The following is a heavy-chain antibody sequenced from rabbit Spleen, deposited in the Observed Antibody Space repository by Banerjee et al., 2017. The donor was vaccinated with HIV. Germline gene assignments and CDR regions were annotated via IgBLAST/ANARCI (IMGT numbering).Heavy chain of an antibody. D-gene: IGHD5-1*01. J-gene: IGHJ4*01. CDR2: IYTSSGST. CDR3: TRFWDL. V-gene: IGHV1S45*01. CDR1: GFTISSSDY. Sequence: QEQLEESGGGLVQPEGSLTLTCTASGFTISSSDYMCWVRQAPGKGLEWIGCIYTSSGSTYYASWAKGRFTISRTSSTTVTLQMTSLTAADTATYFCTRFWDLWGPGTLVTVS.